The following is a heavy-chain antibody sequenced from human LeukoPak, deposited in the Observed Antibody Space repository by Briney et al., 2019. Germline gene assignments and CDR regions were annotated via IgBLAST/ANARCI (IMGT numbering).Heavy chain of an antibody. CDR3: ARASGYASGTGWFDP. V-gene: IGHV3-20*04. CDR1: GFIFDDYG. Sequence: GGSLRLSCAASGFIFDDYGMSWVRQAPGKGLEWVSGINWNGGSTGCADSVKGRFTISRDSAKNSLYLQMNSLRADDTALYYCARASGYASGTGWFDPWGQGTLVTVSS. D-gene: IGHD3-10*01. J-gene: IGHJ5*02. CDR2: INWNGGST.